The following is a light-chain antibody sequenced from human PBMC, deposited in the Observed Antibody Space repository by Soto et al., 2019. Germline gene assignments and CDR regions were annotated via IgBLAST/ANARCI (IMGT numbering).Light chain of an antibody. V-gene: IGKV1-17*01. CDR2: AAS. CDR1: QGIRND. Sequence: DIQMTQSPSSLSASVGDRVTITCRASQGIRNDLDWYQQKPAKAPERLIYAASSLQSGVPSRFRGSVSGTEFTLTICIRRAEDFATDYCLQYNTCPCTFGQGTMVEI. J-gene: IGKJ1*01. CDR3: LQYNTCPCT.